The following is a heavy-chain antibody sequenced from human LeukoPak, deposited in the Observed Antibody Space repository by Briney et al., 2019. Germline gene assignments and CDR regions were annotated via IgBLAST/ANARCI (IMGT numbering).Heavy chain of an antibody. CDR1: GFTFSSYN. J-gene: IGHJ4*02. V-gene: IGHV3-21*01. CDR2: ISSSSSYI. CDR3: ARDLIVGGTAILGY. D-gene: IGHD1-26*01. Sequence: GGSLRLSCAASGFTFSSYNMKWVRQAPGKGLEWVSSISSSSSYIYYADSVKGRFTISRDNAKNSLYLRINSLSADDPARYYFARDLIVGGTAILGYWGQGTLVTVSS.